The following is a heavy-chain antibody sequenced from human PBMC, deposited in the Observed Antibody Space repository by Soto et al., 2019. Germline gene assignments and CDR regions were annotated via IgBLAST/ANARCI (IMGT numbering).Heavy chain of an antibody. CDR3: ARDLWPEDYYYGMDV. D-gene: IGHD2-21*01. V-gene: IGHV3-30-3*01. J-gene: IGHJ6*02. Sequence: QVQLVESGGGVVQPGRSLRLSCAASGFTLSSYAMHWVRQAPGKGLEWVAVISYDGSNKYYADSVKGRFTISRDNSKNTLYLQMNSLRAEDTAVYYCARDLWPEDYYYGMDVWGQGTTVTVSS. CDR1: GFTLSSYA. CDR2: ISYDGSNK.